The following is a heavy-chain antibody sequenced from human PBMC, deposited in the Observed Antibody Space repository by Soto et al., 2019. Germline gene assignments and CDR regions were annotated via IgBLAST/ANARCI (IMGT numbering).Heavy chain of an antibody. CDR3: ARDGTVVVRGVKGGMDV. V-gene: IGHV3-11*05. CDR1: GFTFSDYY. J-gene: IGHJ6*02. Sequence: QVPLVESGGGLVKPGGSLRLSCAASGFTFSDYYMSWIRQAPGKGLEWVSYISSSSSYTNYADSVKGRFTISRDNAKNSLYLQMNSLRAEDTAVYYCARDGTVVVRGVKGGMDVWGQGTTVTVSS. D-gene: IGHD3-10*01. CDR2: ISSSSSYT.